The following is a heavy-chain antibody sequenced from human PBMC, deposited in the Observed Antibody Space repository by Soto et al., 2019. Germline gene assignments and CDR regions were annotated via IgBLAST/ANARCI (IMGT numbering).Heavy chain of an antibody. CDR1: GFTFSSYS. D-gene: IGHD3-22*01. CDR3: ARDYYDSSGYYSGLDY. CDR2: ISSSSSTI. V-gene: IGHV3-48*01. J-gene: IGHJ4*02. Sequence: HPGGSLRLSCAASGFTFSSYSMNWVRQAPGKGLEWVSYISSSSSTIYYADSVKGRFTISRDNAKNSLYLQMNSLRAEDTAVYYCARDYYDSSGYYSGLDYWGQGTQVTVSS.